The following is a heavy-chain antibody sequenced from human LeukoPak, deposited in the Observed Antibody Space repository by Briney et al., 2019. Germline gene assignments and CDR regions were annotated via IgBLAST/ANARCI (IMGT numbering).Heavy chain of an antibody. J-gene: IGHJ2*01. D-gene: IGHD3-16*01. CDR3: ASSRDLYLDAFTSYWYFDV. Sequence: SETLSLTCAVYGASFRAYYWSWIRQAPGKGLEWIGEINDSGHGRYNASLKSRVTIAVDTSKNQLSLKLKSVTAADTAVYYCASSRDLYLDAFTSYWYFDVRGRGSLVTVSS. CDR1: GASFRAYY. V-gene: IGHV4-34*01. CDR2: INDSGHG.